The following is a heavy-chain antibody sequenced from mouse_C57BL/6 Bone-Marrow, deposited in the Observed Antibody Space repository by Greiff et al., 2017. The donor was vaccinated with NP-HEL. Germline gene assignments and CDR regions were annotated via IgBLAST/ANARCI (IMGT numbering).Heavy chain of an antibody. Sequence: DVQLVESGGDLVKPGGSLKLSCAASGFTFSSYGMSWVRQTPDKRLEWVATLSSGGSYTYYPDRVKGRFTISRDNAKNTLYLQMSSLKSEDTAMYYCASPYDYDVAWFAYWGQGTLVTVSA. V-gene: IGHV5-6*01. D-gene: IGHD2-4*01. CDR2: LSSGGSYT. CDR3: ASPYDYDVAWFAY. J-gene: IGHJ3*01. CDR1: GFTFSSYG.